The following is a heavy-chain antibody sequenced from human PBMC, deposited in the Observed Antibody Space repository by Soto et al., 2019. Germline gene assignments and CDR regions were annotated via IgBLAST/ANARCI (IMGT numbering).Heavy chain of an antibody. CDR1: GYSFTNYD. J-gene: IGHJ2*01. CDR3: ARRTIAHWYFDL. Sequence: QVQLEQSGAEVKSPGASVKVSCKASGYSFTNYDINWVRQAAGQGLEWMGWMNGNRDNTGCAQKFQGRLTMTKDTSKDTAYMELSSLTSEDTAVYYCARRTIAHWYFDLWGRGTLVTVSS. V-gene: IGHV1-8*01. CDR2: MNGNRDNT. D-gene: IGHD2-2*01.